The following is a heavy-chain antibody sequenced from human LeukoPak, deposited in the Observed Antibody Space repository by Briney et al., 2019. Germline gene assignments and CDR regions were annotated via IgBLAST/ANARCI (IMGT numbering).Heavy chain of an antibody. J-gene: IGHJ4*02. CDR1: GFSFSSYA. D-gene: IGHD3-16*02. CDR3: ARHHLRGYEVDYDWGSYRYVSLGFDY. Sequence: GSLRLSCAASGFSFSSYAMSWVRQPPGKGLEWIGSIYYSGSTYYNPSLKSRVTISVDTSKNQFSLKLSSVTAADTAVYYCARHHLRGYEVDYDWGSYRYVSLGFDYWGQGTLVTVSS. CDR2: IYYSGST. V-gene: IGHV4-39*01.